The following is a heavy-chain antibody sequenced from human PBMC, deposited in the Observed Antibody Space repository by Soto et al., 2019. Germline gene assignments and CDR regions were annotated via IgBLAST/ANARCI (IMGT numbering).Heavy chain of an antibody. CDR2: IIPIFGTA. D-gene: IGHD4-17*01. CDR3: ARDKFSRVYGDYAPAEYFQR. V-gene: IGHV1-69*13. CDR1: GGTFSSYA. Sequence: ASVKVSCKASGGTFSSYAISWVRQAPGQGLEWMGGIIPIFGTANYAQKFQGRVTITADESTSTAYMELSSLRSEDTAVYYCARDKFSRVYGDYAPAEYFQRWGQGTLVTVSS. J-gene: IGHJ1*01.